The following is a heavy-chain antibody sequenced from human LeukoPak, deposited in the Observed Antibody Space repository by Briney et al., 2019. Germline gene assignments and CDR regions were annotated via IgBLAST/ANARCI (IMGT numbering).Heavy chain of an antibody. J-gene: IGHJ6*03. V-gene: IGHV4-4*07. Sequence: SETLSLTCTVSGGSISSYYWSWIRQPAGKGLEWIGRIYTSGSTNYNPSLKSRVTMSVDTSKNQFSLKLSSVTAADTAVYYCARSSGYCSSTSCRAYYYYMDVWGKGTTVTVSS. D-gene: IGHD2-2*01. CDR3: ARSSGYCSSTSCRAYYYYMDV. CDR1: GGSISSYY. CDR2: IYTSGST.